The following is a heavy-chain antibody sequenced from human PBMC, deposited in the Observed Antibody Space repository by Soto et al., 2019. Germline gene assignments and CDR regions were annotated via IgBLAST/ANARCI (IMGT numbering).Heavy chain of an antibody. J-gene: IGHJ5*02. V-gene: IGHV3-23*01. Sequence: EVQLLESGGGLVQPGGSLRLSCAASGFTFSSHAMSWVRQAPGKGLEWVSSMSGSGDNTYHADSVKGRFTVSRDNSKNTLYLRMNSLRGEDTAVYYCAKGSYTNYNWFDPWGQGTLVTVSS. D-gene: IGHD4-4*01. CDR3: AKGSYTNYNWFDP. CDR1: GFTFSSHA. CDR2: MSGSGDNT.